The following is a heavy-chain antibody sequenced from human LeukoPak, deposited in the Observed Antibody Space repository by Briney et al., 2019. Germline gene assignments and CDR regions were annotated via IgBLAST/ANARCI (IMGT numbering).Heavy chain of an antibody. Sequence: GGSLRLSCAASGFTFSSYSMNWVRQAPGKGLEWVSYISSGGSSIYYADSVKGRFTISRDNAKNSLYLQINSLRAEDTAVYYCARDKVVGATFLDYWGQGTLVTVSS. D-gene: IGHD1-26*01. CDR1: GFTFSSYS. J-gene: IGHJ4*02. CDR3: ARDKVVGATFLDY. V-gene: IGHV3-48*04. CDR2: ISSGGSSI.